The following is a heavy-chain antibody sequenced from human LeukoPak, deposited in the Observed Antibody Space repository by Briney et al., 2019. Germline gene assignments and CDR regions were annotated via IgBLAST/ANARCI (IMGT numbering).Heavy chain of an antibody. D-gene: IGHD3-22*01. CDR2: TRNKANSYTT. Sequence: GGSLRLSCAASGFTFSDHYMDWVRQAPGKGLEWVGRTRNKANSYTTEYAASVKGRFTISRDDSKNSLYLQMNSLTTEDTAVYYCVRSFRDTSGYSPFDYWGQGTLVTVSS. V-gene: IGHV3-72*01. CDR1: GFTFSDHY. J-gene: IGHJ4*02. CDR3: VRSFRDTSGYSPFDY.